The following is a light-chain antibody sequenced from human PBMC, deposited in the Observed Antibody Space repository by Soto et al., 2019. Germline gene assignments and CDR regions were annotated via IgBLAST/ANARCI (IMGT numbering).Light chain of an antibody. CDR1: SSDVGGYIY. CDR3: SSYTSSSSRV. CDR2: EVS. V-gene: IGLV2-14*01. J-gene: IGLJ1*01. Sequence: QSALAQPASVSGYPGQAITISCTGTSSDVGGYIYVSWYQQHPGKAPKLMVYEVSNRPSGVSNRFSGSKSGNTASLTISGLQAEDEADYYCSSYTSSSSRVFGNGTKGTVL.